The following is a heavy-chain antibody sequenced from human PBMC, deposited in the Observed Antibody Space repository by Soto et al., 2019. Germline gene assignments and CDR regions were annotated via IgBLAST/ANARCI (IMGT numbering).Heavy chain of an antibody. CDR3: ARDSILTRWSYAAPAFDY. D-gene: IGHD6-6*01. Sequence: GASVKVSCKASGYTFTSYAMHWVRQAPGQRLEWMGWINAGNGNTKYSQKFQGRVTITRDTSASTAYMELSSLRSEDTAVYYCARDSILTRWSYAAPAFDYWGQGPLVTVAS. V-gene: IGHV1-3*01. CDR2: INAGNGNT. J-gene: IGHJ4*02. CDR1: GYTFTSYA.